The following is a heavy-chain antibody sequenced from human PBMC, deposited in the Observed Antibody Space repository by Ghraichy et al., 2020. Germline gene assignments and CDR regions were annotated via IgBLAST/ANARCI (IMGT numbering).Heavy chain of an antibody. CDR3: ARDLSSGLDY. D-gene: IGHD6-19*01. Sequence: GGSLRLSCAASGFTLGIYWMSWVRQAPGKGLEWVANIKQDGTEKYYVDSVKGRFTISRDNAKNSLYLQINSLRAEDTAVYYCARDLSSGLDYWGQGTLVTVFS. J-gene: IGHJ4*02. CDR1: GFTLGIYW. V-gene: IGHV3-7*01. CDR2: IKQDGTEK.